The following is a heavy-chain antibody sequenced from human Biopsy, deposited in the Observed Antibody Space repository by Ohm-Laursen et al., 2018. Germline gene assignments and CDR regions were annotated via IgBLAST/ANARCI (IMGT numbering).Heavy chain of an antibody. J-gene: IGHJ6*02. CDR1: DFTFDDYA. CDR2: ITWNSGHI. CDR3: VKDIRRYFYGMDV. Sequence: SLRLSCAASDFTFDDYAMSWVRQRPGKGLEWVSGITWNSGHIAYADSVKGRFTISRDNAKNVLWLQMNILRVDDTAMYDCVKDIRRYFYGMDVWGQGTTVTVS. D-gene: IGHD3-10*01. V-gene: IGHV3-9*01.